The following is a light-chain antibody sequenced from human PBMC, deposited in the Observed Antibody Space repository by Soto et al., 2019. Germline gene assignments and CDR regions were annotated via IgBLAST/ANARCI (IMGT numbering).Light chain of an antibody. J-gene: IGLJ1*01. Sequence: ALTQPASESGSPGQSITISCTGTSSDVGTYNLVSWYQHHPGKAPKLMIYEVSNRPSGVSNRFSGSKSGNTASLTISGLQDEEEADYYCSSYESGNTYVFGTGTKVTVL. CDR1: SSDVGTYNL. CDR2: EVS. V-gene: IGLV2-14*01. CDR3: SSYESGNTYV.